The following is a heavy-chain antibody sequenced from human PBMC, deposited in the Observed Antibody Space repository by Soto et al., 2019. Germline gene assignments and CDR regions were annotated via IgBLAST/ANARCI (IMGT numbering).Heavy chain of an antibody. CDR1: GYTFTNFG. CDR3: ARDFET. V-gene: IGHV1-18*01. CDR2: ISGNNGDT. D-gene: IGHD3-9*01. Sequence: ASVKVSCKASGYTFTNFGINWVRQAPGQGLEWMGWISGNNGDTDYAQNLQGRVTLTTDTSTTTAYMEMRSLTYDDTAMYYCARDFETWGQGTLVTVSS. J-gene: IGHJ5*02.